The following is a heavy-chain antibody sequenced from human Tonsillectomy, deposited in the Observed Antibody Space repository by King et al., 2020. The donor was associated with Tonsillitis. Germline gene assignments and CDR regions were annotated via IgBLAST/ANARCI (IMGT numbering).Heavy chain of an antibody. J-gene: IGHJ6*02. CDR1: DGPISTSEYY. Sequence: QLQESGPGLVKPSETLSLTCIVPDGPISTSEYYWAWIRQPPGEGMEWIGSIYYGGGTHYKLSLKSRLTISVDSSKNLFSLNLRSVTAADTAVYHCARARNDNSDHHYGLDVGGQGTTVTFSS. D-gene: IGHD4-17*01. CDR2: IYYGGGT. CDR3: ARARNDNSDHHYGLDV. V-gene: IGHV4-39*01.